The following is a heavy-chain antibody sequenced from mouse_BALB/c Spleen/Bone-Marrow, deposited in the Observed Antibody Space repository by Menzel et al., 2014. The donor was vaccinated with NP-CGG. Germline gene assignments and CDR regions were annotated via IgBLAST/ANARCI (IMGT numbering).Heavy chain of an antibody. D-gene: IGHD2-3*01. CDR3: ARDINDGYYWYFDV. V-gene: IGHV7-3*02. CDR1: GVTFTDYY. CDR2: IRNKANGHTT. Sequence: EVKVVESGGGLVQPGGSLRLSCATSGVTFTDYYMSWVRQPPGKALEWLGFIRNKANGHTTEYSASVKGRFTISRDNSQSILYLQMNTLRAEGSATYYCARDINDGYYWYFDVWGAGTTVTVST. J-gene: IGHJ1*01.